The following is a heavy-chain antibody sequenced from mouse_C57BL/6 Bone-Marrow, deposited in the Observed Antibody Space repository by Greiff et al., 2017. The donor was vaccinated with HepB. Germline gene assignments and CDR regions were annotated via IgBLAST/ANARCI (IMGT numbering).Heavy chain of an antibody. Sequence: QVQLQQSGAELVRPGASVTLSCKASGYTFTDYEMHWVKQTPVHGLEWIGAIDPETGGTASNQKFKGKAILTADKSSSTAYMELRSLTSEDSAFSYCTREVTTVVGKYYAMDYWGQGTSVTVSS. CDR3: TREVTTVVGKYYAMDY. CDR2: IDPETGGT. D-gene: IGHD1-1*01. J-gene: IGHJ4*01. CDR1: GYTFTDYE. V-gene: IGHV1-15*01.